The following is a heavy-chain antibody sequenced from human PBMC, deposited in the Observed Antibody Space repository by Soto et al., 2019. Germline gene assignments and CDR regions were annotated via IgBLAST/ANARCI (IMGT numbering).Heavy chain of an antibody. Sequence: GASVKVSCKTSGYSFTDYKLHWVRQAPGQGLEWMGWVDPNGGGSNSAQKFQGSVTMTWDTSTTTAYLDLTRLTTNDTATYFCATWVDYGDFEGFDFWG. CDR1: GYSFTDYK. J-gene: IGHJ4*01. CDR2: VDPNGGGS. V-gene: IGHV1-2*04. D-gene: IGHD4-17*01. CDR3: ATWVDYGDFEGFDF.